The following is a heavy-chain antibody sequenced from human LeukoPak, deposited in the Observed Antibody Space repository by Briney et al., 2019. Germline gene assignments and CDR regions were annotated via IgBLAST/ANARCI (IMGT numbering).Heavy chain of an antibody. Sequence: PSETLSLTCTVSGGSISSYYWSWIRQPPGKGLEWIGFIYYSGSTHYNPSLKSRVTISVDTSKNQFSLKLSSVTAADTAVYYCARTEESGYSYRHFGYYYYMDVWGKGTTVTVSS. CDR2: IYYSGST. J-gene: IGHJ6*03. CDR3: ARTEESGYSYRHFGYYYYMDV. V-gene: IGHV4-59*01. CDR1: GGSISSYY. D-gene: IGHD5-18*01.